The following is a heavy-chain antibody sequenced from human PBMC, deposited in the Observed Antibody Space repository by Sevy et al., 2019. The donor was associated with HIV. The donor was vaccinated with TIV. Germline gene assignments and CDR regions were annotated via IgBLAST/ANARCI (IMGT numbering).Heavy chain of an antibody. J-gene: IGHJ3*02. Sequence: SETLSLTCTVSGGSISSGEYYWSWIRQPPGKGLEWIGYIYYSGSTYYNPSLKSRVTISVDTSKNQFSLKLSSVTAADTVVYYCARARWYVHLLAFDIWGQGTMVTVSS. CDR2: IYYSGST. V-gene: IGHV4-30-4*01. CDR1: GGSISSGEYY. CDR3: ARARWYVHLLAFDI. D-gene: IGHD2-15*01.